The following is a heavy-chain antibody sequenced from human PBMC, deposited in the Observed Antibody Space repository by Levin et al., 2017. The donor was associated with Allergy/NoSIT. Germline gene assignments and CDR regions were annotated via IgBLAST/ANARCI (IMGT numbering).Heavy chain of an antibody. CDR1: GGSISSGDYY. J-gene: IGHJ4*02. CDR3: ARAFSAIGDDYFDS. Sequence: SQTLSLTCTVSGGSISSGDYYWNWIRQPPGKGLEWIGFIYYSGSAYYNPSLKSRVTISVDRAKNQFSLRLTSVTAADTAVYYCARAFSAIGDDYFDSWGQGTLVTVSS. CDR2: IYYSGSA. V-gene: IGHV4-30-4*01. D-gene: IGHD3-16*01.